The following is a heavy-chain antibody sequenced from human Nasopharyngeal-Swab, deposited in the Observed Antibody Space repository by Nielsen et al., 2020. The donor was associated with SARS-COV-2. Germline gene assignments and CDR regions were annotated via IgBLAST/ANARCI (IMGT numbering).Heavy chain of an antibody. CDR1: GFTFSSYS. D-gene: IGHD3-10*01. V-gene: IGHV3-21*01. J-gene: IGHJ4*02. CDR3: ARDPGRWVRGVYY. CDR2: ISSSSSYI. Sequence: ETLSLTCAASGFTFSSYSMNWVRQAPGKGLEWVSFISSSSSYIYYADSVKGRFTISRDNAKNSLYLQMNSLRAEDTAVYYCARDPGRWVRGVYYWGQGTLVTVSS.